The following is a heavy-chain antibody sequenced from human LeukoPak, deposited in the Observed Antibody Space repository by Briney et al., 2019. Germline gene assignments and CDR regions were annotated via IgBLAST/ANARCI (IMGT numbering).Heavy chain of an antibody. V-gene: IGHV4-39*07. CDR2: IYYSGNT. Sequence: SETLSLTCTVSGGSISSSSYYWGWIRQPPGKGLEWIGSIYYSGNTYYNPSLKSRVTISLDTSKNQFSLKVSSVTAADTAIYYCAKDFSSASYTYYYYYMDVWGKGTTVTVSS. D-gene: IGHD6-25*01. CDR1: GGSISSSSYY. CDR3: AKDFSSASYTYYYYYMDV. J-gene: IGHJ6*03.